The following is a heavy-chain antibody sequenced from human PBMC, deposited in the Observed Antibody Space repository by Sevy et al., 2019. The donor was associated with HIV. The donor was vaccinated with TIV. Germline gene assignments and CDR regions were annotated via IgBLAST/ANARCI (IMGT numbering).Heavy chain of an antibody. CDR2: IYYSGST. V-gene: IGHV4-59*01. Sequence: SKTLSLTCTVSGGSISSYYWSWIRQPPGKGLEWIGYIYYSGSTNYNPSLKSRVTISVDTSKNQFSLKLSSVTAADTAVYYCARSPGGGETFDYWGQGTLVTVSS. CDR1: GGSISSYY. CDR3: ARSPGGGETFDY. D-gene: IGHD3-16*01. J-gene: IGHJ4*02.